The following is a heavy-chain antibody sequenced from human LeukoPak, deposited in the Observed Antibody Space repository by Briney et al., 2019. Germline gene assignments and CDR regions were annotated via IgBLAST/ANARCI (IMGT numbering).Heavy chain of an antibody. CDR2: INHSGST. J-gene: IGHJ4*02. CDR1: GGSFSGYY. CDR3: ARGGVTMVRGVRRGDYFDY. V-gene: IGHV4-34*01. Sequence: SETLSLTCAVYGGSFSGYYWSWLRQPPGKGLEWIGEINHSGSTNYNPSLTSRVTISVDTSKNQFSLKLSSVTAADTAVYYCARGGVTMVRGVRRGDYFDYWGQGTLVTVSS. D-gene: IGHD3-10*01.